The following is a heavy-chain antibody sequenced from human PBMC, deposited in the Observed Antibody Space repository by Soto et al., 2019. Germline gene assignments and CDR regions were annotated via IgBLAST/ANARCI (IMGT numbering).Heavy chain of an antibody. CDR2: ISYDGSNK. CDR3: AKATTYYYDSSGKQYFQH. CDR1: GFTFSSYA. V-gene: IGHV3-30-3*01. J-gene: IGHJ1*01. D-gene: IGHD3-22*01. Sequence: GGSLRLSCAASGFTFSSYAMQWVRQAPGKGLEWVAVISYDGSNKYYADSVKGRFTISRDNAKNSLYLQMNSLRAEDTALYYCAKATTYYYDSSGKQYFQHWGQGTLVTVSS.